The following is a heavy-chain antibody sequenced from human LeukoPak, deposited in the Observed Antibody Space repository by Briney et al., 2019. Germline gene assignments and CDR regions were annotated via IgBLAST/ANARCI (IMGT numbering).Heavy chain of an antibody. D-gene: IGHD3-22*01. V-gene: IGHV3-15*01. CDR2: IKSKTDGGTT. J-gene: IGHJ4*02. Sequence: GGSLRLSCAASGFTFSNAWMSWVRQAPGKGLEWVGRIKSKTDGGTTDYAAPVKGRFTISRDDSKNALYLQMNSLKTEDTAVYYCTTLYYYDSSGGYWGQGTLVTVSS. CDR3: TTLYYYDSSGGY. CDR1: GFTFSNAW.